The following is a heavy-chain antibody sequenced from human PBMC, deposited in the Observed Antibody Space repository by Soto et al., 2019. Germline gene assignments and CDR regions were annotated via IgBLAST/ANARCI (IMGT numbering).Heavy chain of an antibody. CDR2: IYYLGST. CDR1: GGSMSEYF. V-gene: IGHV4-59*01. CDR3: ARDGYDGSGSPYPAY. J-gene: IGHJ4*02. D-gene: IGHD3-10*01. Sequence: SETLSLTCSVSGGSMSEYFWSWIRQSPGKGLEGIGYIYYLGSTDYNPSLKSRVTISVDTSKRQFSLRLTSVTAADTAVYYCARDGYDGSGSPYPAYWGPGTQVTVSS.